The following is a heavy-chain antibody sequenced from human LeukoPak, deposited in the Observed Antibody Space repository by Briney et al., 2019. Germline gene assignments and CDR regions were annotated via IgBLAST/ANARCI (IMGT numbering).Heavy chain of an antibody. CDR3: ARDSGYCSGGSCYRPIDY. Sequence: SETLSLTCAVYGGSFSGYYWSWIRQPPGKGLEWIGEINHSGSTNYNPSLKSRVTMSVDTSKNQFSLKLSSVTAADTAVYYCARDSGYCSGGSCYRPIDYWGQGTLVTVSS. CDR1: GGSFSGYY. CDR2: INHSGST. V-gene: IGHV4-34*01. D-gene: IGHD2-15*01. J-gene: IGHJ4*02.